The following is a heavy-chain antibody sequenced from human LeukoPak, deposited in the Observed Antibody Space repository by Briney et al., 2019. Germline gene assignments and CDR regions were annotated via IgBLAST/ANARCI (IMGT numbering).Heavy chain of an antibody. Sequence: GGSLRLSCAASGFTFSDYYMSWIRQAPGKGLEWVSYISSSGSTIYYADSVKGRFTISRDNAKNSLYLQMNSLRAEDMALYYCAKAPHSGYDENYFDYWGQGTLVTVSS. CDR1: GFTFSDYY. V-gene: IGHV3-11*01. J-gene: IGHJ4*02. CDR3: AKAPHSGYDENYFDY. CDR2: ISSSGSTI. D-gene: IGHD5-12*01.